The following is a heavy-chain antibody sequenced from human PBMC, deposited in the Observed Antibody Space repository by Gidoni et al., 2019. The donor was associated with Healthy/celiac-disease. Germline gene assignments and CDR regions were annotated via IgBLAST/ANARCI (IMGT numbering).Heavy chain of an antibody. V-gene: IGHV4-39*01. CDR2: IYYSGST. CDR1: GGSLSSSSYY. CDR3: ARRVSVTTQPYYYYGMDV. Sequence: LQLQESGPGLVKPSETLSLTFTVAGGSLSSSSYYWGWIRQPPGKGLEWIGSIYYSGSTYYNPSLKSRVTISVDTSKNQFSLKLSSVTAADTAVYYCARRVSVTTQPYYYYGMDVWGQGTTVTVSS. J-gene: IGHJ6*02. D-gene: IGHD4-17*01.